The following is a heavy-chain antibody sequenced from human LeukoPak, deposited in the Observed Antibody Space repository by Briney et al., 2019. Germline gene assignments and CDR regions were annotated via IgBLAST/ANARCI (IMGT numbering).Heavy chain of an antibody. CDR1: GYTFTGYY. CDR2: MNPNSGNT. CDR3: ARGVGGY. D-gene: IGHD3-16*01. J-gene: IGHJ4*02. Sequence: RASVKVSCKASGYTFTGYYMHWVRQATGQGLEWMGWMNPNSGNTGYAQKFQGRVTITRDTSISAVYMELSSLRSEDTAVYYCARGVGGYWGQGTLVTVSS. V-gene: IGHV1-8*03.